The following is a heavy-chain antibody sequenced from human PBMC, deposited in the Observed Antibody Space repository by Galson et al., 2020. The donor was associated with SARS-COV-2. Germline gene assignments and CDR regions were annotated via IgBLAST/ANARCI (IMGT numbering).Heavy chain of an antibody. Sequence: ASVKVSCKASGYTFTSFAISWVRQAPGQGLEWMGWISAYNGKTNYAQNLQDRVTMTTDTSTSTAYLELRSLRSDDTAVYYCAREMFYYDTSGYCPFDTWGQGTLVTVSS. D-gene: IGHD3-22*01. V-gene: IGHV1-18*04. CDR1: GYTFTSFA. CDR3: AREMFYYDTSGYCPFDT. J-gene: IGHJ4*02. CDR2: ISAYNGKT.